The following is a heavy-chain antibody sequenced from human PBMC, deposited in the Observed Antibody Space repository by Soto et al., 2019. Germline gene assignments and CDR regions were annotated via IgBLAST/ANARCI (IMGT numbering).Heavy chain of an antibody. CDR3: ARDGGGYATGWFAN. CDR1: GFSFSSYT. D-gene: IGHD6-19*01. J-gene: IGHJ4*02. CDR2: ISTSGSDI. Sequence: EVQLVESGGGLVEPGGSLRLSCAAFGFSFSSYTMNWVRQAPGKGLEWVSFISTSGSDIHYADSVKGRFTVSRDNADNSLYLQMNSLRADDTAVYYCARDGGGYATGWFANWGQGTLVTVSS. V-gene: IGHV3-21*01.